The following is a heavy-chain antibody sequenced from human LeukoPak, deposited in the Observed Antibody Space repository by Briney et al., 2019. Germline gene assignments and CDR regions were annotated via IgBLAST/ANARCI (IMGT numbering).Heavy chain of an antibody. CDR1: GFTFSSYW. J-gene: IGHJ3*02. CDR2: INSDGSST. CDR3: ASSLWFGDFGAFDI. Sequence: GSLRLSCAASGFTFSSYWMSWVRQAPGKGLVWVSRINSDGSSTSYADSVKGRFTISRDNAKNTLYLQMNSLRAEGTAVYYCASSLWFGDFGAFDIWGQGTMVTVSS. V-gene: IGHV3-74*01. D-gene: IGHD3-10*01.